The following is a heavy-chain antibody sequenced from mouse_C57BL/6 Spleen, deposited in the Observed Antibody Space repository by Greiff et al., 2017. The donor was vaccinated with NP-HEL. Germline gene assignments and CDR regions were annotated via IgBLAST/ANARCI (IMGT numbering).Heavy chain of an antibody. CDR3: VRHTYYYGSLYYYAMDY. CDR2: IRSKSNNYAT. Sequence: EVNLVESGGGLVQPKGSLKLSCAASGFSFNTYAMNWVRQAPGKGLDWVARIRSKSNNYATYYADSVKDRFTISSDDSESMLYLQMNNLKTEDTAMYYCVRHTYYYGSLYYYAMDYWGQGTSVTVSS. V-gene: IGHV10-1*01. J-gene: IGHJ4*01. D-gene: IGHD1-1*01. CDR1: GFSFNTYA.